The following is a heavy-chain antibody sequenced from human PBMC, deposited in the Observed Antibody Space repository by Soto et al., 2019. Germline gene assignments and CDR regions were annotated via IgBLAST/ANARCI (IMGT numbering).Heavy chain of an antibody. CDR1: GGSISSGGYS. D-gene: IGHD6-19*01. V-gene: IGHV4-30-2*01. CDR3: AREASSGNWFDP. J-gene: IGHJ5*02. CDR2: IYRSGST. Sequence: SSETLSLTCAVSGGSISSGGYSWSWIRQPPGKGLEWIGYIYRSGSTHYNPSLRSRVSISVDRSKNQFSLDLSSVTAADTAVYYCAREASSGNWFDPWAREPWSPSPQ.